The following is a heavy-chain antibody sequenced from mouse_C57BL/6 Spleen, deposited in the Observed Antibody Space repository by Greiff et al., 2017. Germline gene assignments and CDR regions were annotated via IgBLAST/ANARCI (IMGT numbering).Heavy chain of an antibody. Sequence: DVHLVESEGGLVQPGSSMKLSCTASGFTFSDYYMAWVRQVPEKGLEWVANINYDGSSTYYLDSLKSRFIISRDNAKNILYLQMSSLKSEDTATYYCARAYDYLSYYAMDYWGQGTSVTVSS. CDR3: ARAYDYLSYYAMDY. V-gene: IGHV5-16*01. CDR1: GFTFSDYY. CDR2: INYDGSST. D-gene: IGHD2-4*01. J-gene: IGHJ4*01.